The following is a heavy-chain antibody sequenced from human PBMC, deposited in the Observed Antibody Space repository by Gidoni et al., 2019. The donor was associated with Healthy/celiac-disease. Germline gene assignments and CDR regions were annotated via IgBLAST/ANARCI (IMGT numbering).Heavy chain of an antibody. CDR2: SSVGCST. CDR3: ARDKVVPVAIRYYYYGLDV. D-gene: IGHD2-2*02. CDR1: GMTVSSND. J-gene: IGHJ6*02. V-gene: IGHV3-53*01. Sequence: EVQLVESGGGLIQPGGALRVTGAAAGMTVSSNDRSWVRQAPGKGLEWGSVSSVGCSTYYADPLKGRFTISRDNSKNTLYLQMNSLRAEYTAVYYCARDKVVPVAIRYYYYGLDVWGQGTTVTVSS.